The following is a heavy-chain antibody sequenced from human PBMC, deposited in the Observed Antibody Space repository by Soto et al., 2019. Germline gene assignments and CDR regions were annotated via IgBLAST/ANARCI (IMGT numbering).Heavy chain of an antibody. V-gene: IGHV1-46*01. CDR3: ARDGPPTTTGVGPSYTMDV. CDR1: GYTFTSYQ. J-gene: IGHJ6*02. D-gene: IGHD3-3*01. Sequence: QMQLVQSGAEVKKPGASVKVSCKASGYTFTSYQMHWVRQAPGQGLEWMGIINPSGGRITYAPRFQGRVRMTRDTSTNTVYMELRSLRSEDTAVYYGARDGPPTTTGVGPSYTMDVWGQGTTVTVS. CDR2: INPSGGRI.